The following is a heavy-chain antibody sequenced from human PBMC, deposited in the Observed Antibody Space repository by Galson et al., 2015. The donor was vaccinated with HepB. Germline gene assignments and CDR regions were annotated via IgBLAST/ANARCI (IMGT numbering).Heavy chain of an antibody. CDR2: ISHDGTIE. J-gene: IGHJ4*02. D-gene: IGHD6-19*01. CDR1: GFTFSNFG. CDR3: AKDTYSSGFDC. V-gene: IGHV3-30*18. Sequence: SLRLSCAASGFTFSNFGMHWVRQAPGKGLEWVAVISHDGTIEYYADSVKGRFTISRDNSKNTLDLEMNSLRAEDTAVYFCAKDTYSSGFDCWGQGTLVTVSS.